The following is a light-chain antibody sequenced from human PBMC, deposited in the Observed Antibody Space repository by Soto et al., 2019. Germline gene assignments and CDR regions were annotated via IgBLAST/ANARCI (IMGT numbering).Light chain of an antibody. V-gene: IGLV1-40*01. CDR1: SSIIGAGYD. Sequence: SVLTQPPSVSGAPGQRVTISCTGSSSIIGAGYDVHWYQQLPGTAPKLLIYGNSNRPSGVPDRFSGSKSGTSASLAITGLQAEDEADYYSQSYDSSLSVVFGGGTKLTVL. CDR3: QSYDSSLSVV. J-gene: IGLJ2*01. CDR2: GNS.